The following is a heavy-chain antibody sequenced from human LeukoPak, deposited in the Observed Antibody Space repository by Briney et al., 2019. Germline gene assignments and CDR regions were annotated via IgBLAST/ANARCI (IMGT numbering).Heavy chain of an antibody. D-gene: IGHD3-3*01. CDR3: ARVIPSYDFWSGYQNYYYYMDV. CDR1: GGSFSGYY. J-gene: IGHJ6*03. CDR2: INHSGST. Sequence: PSETLSLTCAVYGGSFSGYYWSWIRRPPGKGLEWIGEINHSGSTNYNPSLKSRVTISVDTSKNQFSLKLSSVTAADTAVYYCARVIPSYDFWSGYQNYYYYMDVWGKGTTVTVSS. V-gene: IGHV4-34*01.